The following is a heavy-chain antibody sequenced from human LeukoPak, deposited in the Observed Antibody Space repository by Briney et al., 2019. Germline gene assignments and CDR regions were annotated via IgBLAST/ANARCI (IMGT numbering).Heavy chain of an antibody. V-gene: IGHV4-59*11. D-gene: IGHD3-22*01. CDR2: VYYDGTT. CDR1: GASFGSHY. Sequence: SETLSFTCTVSGASFGSHYWTWIRQPPGEGLEWIGYVYYDGTTNYNPSLKSRVTISIDTSNNQFSLNLRSVTAADTAIYYCARRYYYHSSGYYYSYLDYWGQGVLVTVSS. J-gene: IGHJ4*02. CDR3: ARRYYYHSSGYYYSYLDY.